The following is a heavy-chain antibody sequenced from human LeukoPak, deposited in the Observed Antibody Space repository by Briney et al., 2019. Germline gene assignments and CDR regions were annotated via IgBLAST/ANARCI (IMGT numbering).Heavy chain of an antibody. Sequence: GGSLRLSCAASGFTFSSYWMSWVRQAPGKGLEWVANIKQDGSEKYYVDSVKGRFTISRDNAKNSLYLQMNSLRAKDTAVYYCARESCSSTSCYVNWFDPWGQGTLVTVSS. CDR3: ARESCSSTSCYVNWFDP. CDR1: GFTFSSYW. CDR2: IKQDGSEK. V-gene: IGHV3-7*03. D-gene: IGHD2-2*01. J-gene: IGHJ5*02.